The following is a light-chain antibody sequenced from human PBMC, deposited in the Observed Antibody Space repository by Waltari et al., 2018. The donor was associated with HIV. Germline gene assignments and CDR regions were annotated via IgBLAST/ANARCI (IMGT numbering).Light chain of an antibody. V-gene: IGKV3-15*01. J-gene: IGKJ5*01. CDR1: QSVSSN. CDR3: QQYNDWPPIT. CDR2: RAS. Sequence: EIVMTQSPATLSVSPGERATLSCRASQSVSSNLAWNQQKPGQAPRLLIYRASTRATGVPARFSGSGSGTEFTLTISSLQSEDFAIYYCQQYNDWPPITFGQGTRLEIK.